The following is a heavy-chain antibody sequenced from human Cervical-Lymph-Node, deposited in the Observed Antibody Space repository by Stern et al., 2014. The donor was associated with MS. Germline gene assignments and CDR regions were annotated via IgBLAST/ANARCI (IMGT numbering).Heavy chain of an antibody. CDR2: IDPNSGGT. J-gene: IGHJ6*02. V-gene: IGHV1-2*02. CDR3: ARERHSMDV. Sequence: VQLVQSGAEVKKPGASVKVSCKASGYSFSAYYMHWVRQAPGQGLEWIGWIDPNSGGTKSAQNFQGRVTMTRDTSISSFYMELSGLTSDDTAVFYCARERHSMDVWGQGTTVTVSS. CDR1: GYSFSAYY.